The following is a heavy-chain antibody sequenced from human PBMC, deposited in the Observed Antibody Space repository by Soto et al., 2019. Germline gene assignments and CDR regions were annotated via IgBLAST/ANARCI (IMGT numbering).Heavy chain of an antibody. D-gene: IGHD6-13*01. CDR1: GGTFSSYA. CDR2: IIPIFGTA. V-gene: IGHV1-69*01. Sequence: QVQLVQSGAEVKKPGSSVKVSCKASGGTFSSYAISWVRQAPGQGLEWMGGIIPIFGTANYAQKFRGRVTITADESTSTAYMELSSLRSEDTAVYYCAREKDSSSWYKKSYYYYGMDVWGQGTTVTVSS. J-gene: IGHJ6*02. CDR3: AREKDSSSWYKKSYYYYGMDV.